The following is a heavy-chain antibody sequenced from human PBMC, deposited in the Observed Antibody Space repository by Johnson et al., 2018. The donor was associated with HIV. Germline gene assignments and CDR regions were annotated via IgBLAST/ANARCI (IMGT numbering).Heavy chain of an antibody. Sequence: QVQLVESGGGVVQPGRSLTLSCAPSGFAFSTYAMHWVRQAPGKGLEWVAVISQHGSDKIYADSVTGRFTVSRDNSKNTLDLQMSSLRPDDTAMYYCARVTAYNSFDIWGQGTMVTVSS. CDR3: ARVTAYNSFDI. J-gene: IGHJ3*02. CDR2: ISQHGSDK. CDR1: GFAFSTYA. D-gene: IGHD2-21*02. V-gene: IGHV3-30-3*01.